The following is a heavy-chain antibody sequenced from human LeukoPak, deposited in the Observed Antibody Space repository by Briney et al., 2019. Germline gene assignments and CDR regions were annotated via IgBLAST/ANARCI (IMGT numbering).Heavy chain of an antibody. CDR3: AKELLGRITMVRRLMDV. D-gene: IGHD3-10*01. V-gene: IGHV3-23*01. CDR1: GFTFSSYA. Sequence: GGSLRLSCAASGFTFSSYAMSWVRQAPGKGLEWVSAISGSGGSTYYADSVKGRFTISRDNSKNTLYLQMNSLRAEDTAVYYCAKELLGRITMVRRLMDVWGQGTTVTVSS. J-gene: IGHJ6*02. CDR2: ISGSGGST.